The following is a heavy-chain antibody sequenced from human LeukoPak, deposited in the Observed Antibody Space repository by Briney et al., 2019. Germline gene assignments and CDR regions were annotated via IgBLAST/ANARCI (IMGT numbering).Heavy chain of an antibody. D-gene: IGHD3-9*01. CDR1: GFTFSDYG. CDR2: ISHDGSNQ. Sequence: PGGSLRLSCAASGFTFSDYGMHWVRQAPGKGLEWVAVISHDGSNQYYADSVKGRLTISRDKSKNTLYLQMNSLRTEDTAVYYCAKERALTREYYFDSWGQGTLVTVSS. V-gene: IGHV3-30*18. CDR3: AKERALTREYYFDS. J-gene: IGHJ4*02.